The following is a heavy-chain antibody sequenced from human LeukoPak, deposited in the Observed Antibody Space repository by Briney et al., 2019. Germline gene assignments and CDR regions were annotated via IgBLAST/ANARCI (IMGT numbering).Heavy chain of an antibody. CDR1: GGSISSYY. J-gene: IGHJ6*02. CDR2: IYYSGST. Sequence: SETLSLTCTVSGGSISSYYWSWIRQPPGKGLEWIGYIYYSGSTNYNPSLKSRVTISVDTSKNQFSLKLSSVTAADTAVYYCAREILVNGMDVWGQGTTVTVSS. CDR3: AREILVNGMDV. D-gene: IGHD4-23*01. V-gene: IGHV4-59*01.